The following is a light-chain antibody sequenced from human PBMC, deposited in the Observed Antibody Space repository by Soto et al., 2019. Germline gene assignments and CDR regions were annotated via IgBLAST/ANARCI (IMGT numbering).Light chain of an antibody. CDR1: SSDVGGYNY. Sequence: QSALTQPASVSGSPGQSITISCTGTSSDVGGYNYVSWYQQHPGKAPKLMIYEVSNRPSGVSNRFSGSKSGNTASLTISGHQAEDEADYYCSSYTSSSTLGVFGGGTKLTVL. J-gene: IGLJ3*02. CDR2: EVS. CDR3: SSYTSSSTLGV. V-gene: IGLV2-14*01.